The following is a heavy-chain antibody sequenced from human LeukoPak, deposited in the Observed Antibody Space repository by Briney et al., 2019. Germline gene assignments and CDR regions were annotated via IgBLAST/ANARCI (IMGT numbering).Heavy chain of an antibody. CDR1: GYTFTGYY. D-gene: IGHD1-26*01. CDR3: ARGIVGATTTGLYYYYYYYMDV. V-gene: IGHV1-2*02. J-gene: IGHJ6*03. CDR2: IDPNSGDT. Sequence: ASMKVSCKASGYTFTGYYIHWVRQAPGQGLEWMGWIDPNSGDTKYVQKFQGRVTMTRDTSISTAYMDLSSLRSDDTAMYYCARGIVGATTTGLYYYYYYYMDVWGKGTTVTVSS.